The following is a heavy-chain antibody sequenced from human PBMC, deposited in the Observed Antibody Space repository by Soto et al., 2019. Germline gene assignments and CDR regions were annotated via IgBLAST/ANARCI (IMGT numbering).Heavy chain of an antibody. CDR2: IYYSGST. CDR3: ARAPTSDSPYYYYMDV. J-gene: IGHJ6*03. V-gene: IGHV4-59*01. D-gene: IGHD5-18*01. Sequence: SETLSLTCTVSGGSISSYYWSWIRQPPGKGLEWIGYIYYSGSTNYNPSLKSRVTISVDTSKNQFSLKLSSVTAADTAVYYCARAPTSDSPYYYYMDVWGKGTTVT. CDR1: GGSISSYY.